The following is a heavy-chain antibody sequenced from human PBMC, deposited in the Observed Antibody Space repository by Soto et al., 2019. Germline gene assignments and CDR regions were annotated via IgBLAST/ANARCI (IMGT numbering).Heavy chain of an antibody. J-gene: IGHJ4*02. CDR2: ITSDTLTI. V-gene: IGHV3-48*02. Sequence: GGSLRLSCAASGFKINIYSMNWIRQAPGKGLEWVSYITSDTLTIRYADSVRGRFIISRDNVGNSVFLQMNSLRDEDTATYYCARSVEGHFDYWGQGALVTVSS. D-gene: IGHD6-19*01. CDR3: ARSVEGHFDY. CDR1: GFKINIYS.